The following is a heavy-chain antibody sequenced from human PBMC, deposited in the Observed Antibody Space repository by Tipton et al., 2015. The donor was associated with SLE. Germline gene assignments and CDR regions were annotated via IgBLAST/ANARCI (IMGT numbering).Heavy chain of an antibody. V-gene: IGHV3-21*01. CDR3: ARDESSGWFDAFDI. J-gene: IGHJ3*02. D-gene: IGHD6-19*01. CDR1: GFTFSSYA. CDR2: ISSSSSYI. Sequence: SLRLSCAASGFTFSSYAMSWVRQAPGKGLEWVSSISSSSSYIYYADSVKGRFTISRDNSKNTLYLQMNSLRAEDTAVYYCARDESSGWFDAFDIWGQGTMVTVSS.